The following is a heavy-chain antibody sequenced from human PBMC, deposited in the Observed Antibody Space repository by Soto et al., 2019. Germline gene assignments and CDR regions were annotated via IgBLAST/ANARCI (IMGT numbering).Heavy chain of an antibody. D-gene: IGHD3-22*01. Sequence: GESLKISCNGSGYSFAGYWITWVRQKPGKGLEWMGRIDPSDSQTYYSPSFRGHVTISATKSITTVFLQWSSLRASDTAMYYCARQIYDSDTGPNLQYHFDSWGQGTQVTVSS. CDR2: IDPSDSQT. CDR3: ARQIYDSDTGPNLQYHFDS. V-gene: IGHV5-10-1*01. CDR1: GYSFAGYW. J-gene: IGHJ4*02.